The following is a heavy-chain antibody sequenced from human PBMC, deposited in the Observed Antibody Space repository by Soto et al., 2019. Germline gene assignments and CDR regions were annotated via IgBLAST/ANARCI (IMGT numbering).Heavy chain of an antibody. CDR2: IDHSGRT. V-gene: IGHV4-34*01. CDR3: ASLLAVAANYGGDGAFDI. D-gene: IGHD6-19*01. J-gene: IGHJ3*02. Sequence: QVQVHQWGAGLLKPSETLSLTCAVYGGSFSDYSWSCILQPPGKGLEWIGEIDHSGRTNYNPSRRSRVTMSGDTSKNQLSLQMSSVTAEATAVYYCASLLAVAANYGGDGAFDIWGQGTMVTVSS. CDR1: GGSFSDYS.